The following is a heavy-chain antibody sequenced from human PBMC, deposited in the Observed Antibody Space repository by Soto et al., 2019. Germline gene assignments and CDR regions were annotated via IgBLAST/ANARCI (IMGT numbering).Heavy chain of an antibody. CDR2: IYYSGST. J-gene: IGHJ4*02. CDR1: GGSISSGGYY. V-gene: IGHV4-31*03. D-gene: IGHD1-26*01. Sequence: SETLSLTCTVSGGSISSGGYYWSWIRQHPGKGLEWIGYIYYSGSTYYNPSLKSRVTISVDTSKNQFSLNLCSVTAADTAVYYCARVDPRVYSGSSGGYYFDYWGQGTLVTVSS. CDR3: ARVDPRVYSGSSGGYYFDY.